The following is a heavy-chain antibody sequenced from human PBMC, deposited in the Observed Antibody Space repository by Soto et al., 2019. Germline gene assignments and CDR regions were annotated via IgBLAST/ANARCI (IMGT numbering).Heavy chain of an antibody. Sequence: QVQLQESGPGLVKPSQTLSLTCTVSGDSISRGGYYWNWIRQHPRKGLEWIGYIYHSGSTNYNPSIKSRVTISADTSKTLLSLEWSSVTSADTAIYYCARDGAGAYGLGWFDPWGQGILVTVSS. CDR3: ARDGAGAYGLGWFDP. J-gene: IGHJ5*02. CDR2: IYHSGST. V-gene: IGHV4-31*03. CDR1: GDSISRGGYY. D-gene: IGHD2-21*01.